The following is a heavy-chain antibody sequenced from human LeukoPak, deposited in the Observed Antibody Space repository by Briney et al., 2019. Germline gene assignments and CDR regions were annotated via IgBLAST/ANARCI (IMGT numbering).Heavy chain of an antibody. D-gene: IGHD1-26*01. CDR3: ARGGIVGATKDAFDI. CDR1: GFTFSSYA. J-gene: IGHJ3*02. V-gene: IGHV3-30-3*01. CDR2: ISYDGSNK. Sequence: GGSLRLSCAASGFTFSSYAMHWVRQAPGEGLEWVAGISYDGSNKYYADSVKGRFTISRDNSKNTLYLQMNSLRAEDTAVYYCARGGIVGATKDAFDIWGQGTMVTVSS.